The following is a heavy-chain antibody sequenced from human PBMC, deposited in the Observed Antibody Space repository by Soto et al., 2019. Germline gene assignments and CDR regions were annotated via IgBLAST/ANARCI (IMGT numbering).Heavy chain of an antibody. V-gene: IGHV4-59*08. CDR2: IYYSGST. J-gene: IGHJ4*02. CDR3: ARYTTVTEYYFDY. Sequence: QVQLQESGPGLVKPSETLSLTCTVSGGSISSYYWSWIRQPPGKGLEWIGYIYYSGSTNYNPSLKSRVTISVDTSKNQFSLKLSSVTAADTAVYYCARYTTVTEYYFDYWGQGTLVTVSS. CDR1: GGSISSYY. D-gene: IGHD4-17*01.